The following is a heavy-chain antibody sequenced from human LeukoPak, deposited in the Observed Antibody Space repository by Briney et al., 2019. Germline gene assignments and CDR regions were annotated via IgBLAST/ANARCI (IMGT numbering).Heavy chain of an antibody. V-gene: IGHV3-66*01. D-gene: IGHD3-10*01. CDR3: ARDTYMVRGVISRAFDI. CDR1: GFTVSSNY. J-gene: IGHJ3*02. CDR2: IYSGGST. Sequence: QAGGSLGLSCAASGFTVSSNYMSWVRQAPGKGLEWVSVIYSGGSTYYADSVKGRFTISRDNSKNTLYLQMNSLRAEDTAVYYCARDTYMVRGVISRAFDIWGQGTMVTVSS.